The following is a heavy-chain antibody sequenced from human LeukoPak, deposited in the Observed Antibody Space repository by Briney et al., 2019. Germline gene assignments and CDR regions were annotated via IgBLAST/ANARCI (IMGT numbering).Heavy chain of an antibody. CDR3: ARESVAGPVFDY. Sequence: NPSETLSLTCTVSGGSISSYYWSWIRQPAGKGLEWIGRIYTSGSTNYNPSLKSRVTMSVDTSKNQFSLKLSSVTAADMAVYYCARESVAGPVFDYWGQGTLVTVSS. J-gene: IGHJ4*02. V-gene: IGHV4-4*07. CDR1: GGSISSYY. CDR2: IYTSGST. D-gene: IGHD6-19*01.